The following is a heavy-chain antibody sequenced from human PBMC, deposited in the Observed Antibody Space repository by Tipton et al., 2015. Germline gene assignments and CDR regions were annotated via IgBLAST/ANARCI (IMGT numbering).Heavy chain of an antibody. CDR3: AGTTVVGHTGLGVDY. D-gene: IGHD6-19*01. V-gene: IGHV4-61*01. J-gene: IGHJ4*02. Sequence: LRLSCTVSGGSVSSASYFWTWIRQPPGKGLQWIGYIYYSGNTDYNPSLKSRVTISVDTSKNQFSLKLSSVTAADTAVYYCAGTTVVGHTGLGVDYWGQGTLVTVSS. CDR2: IYYSGNT. CDR1: GGSVSSASYF.